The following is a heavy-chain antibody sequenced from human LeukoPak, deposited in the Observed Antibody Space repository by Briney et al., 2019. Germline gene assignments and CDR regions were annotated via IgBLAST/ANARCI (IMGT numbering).Heavy chain of an antibody. Sequence: PSETLSLTCAVYGGSFSGYYWSWIRQPPGKGLEWIGEINHSGSTNYSPSLKSRVTISVDTSKNQFSLKLSSVTAADTAVYYCARGRGRWYGSGSYYNWVFDYWGQGTLVTVSS. CDR1: GGSFSGYY. D-gene: IGHD3-10*01. CDR3: ARGRGRWYGSGSYYNWVFDY. V-gene: IGHV4-34*01. CDR2: INHSGST. J-gene: IGHJ4*02.